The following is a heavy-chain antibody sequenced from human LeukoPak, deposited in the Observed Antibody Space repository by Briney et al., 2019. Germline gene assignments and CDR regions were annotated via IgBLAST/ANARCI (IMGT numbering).Heavy chain of an antibody. D-gene: IGHD3-10*02. CDR3: ASVPMKPTPPRDYGMDV. CDR2: MNPNSGNT. J-gene: IGHJ6*02. CDR1: GYTFTSYD. V-gene: IGHV1-8*01. Sequence: ASVKVSCKASGYTFTSYDINWVRQATGQGLEWMGWMNPNSGNTGYAQKFQGRVTMTMNTSISTAYMELSSLRSEDTAVYYCASVPMKPTPPRDYGMDVWGQGTTVTVSS.